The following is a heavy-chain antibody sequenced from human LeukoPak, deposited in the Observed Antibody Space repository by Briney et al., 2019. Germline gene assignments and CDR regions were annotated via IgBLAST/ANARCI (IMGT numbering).Heavy chain of an antibody. CDR3: ARDVYYGSGSYSNDAFDI. CDR2: INDDGSST. CDR1: GFTFSSYA. V-gene: IGHV3-74*01. D-gene: IGHD3-10*01. Sequence: GGSLRLSCAASGFTFSSYAVSWVRQAPGKGLVWVSRINDDGSSTSYADSVKGRFAISRDNAKNTLYLQMNSLRAEDMAVYYCARDVYYGSGSYSNDAFDIWGQGTMVTVSS. J-gene: IGHJ3*02.